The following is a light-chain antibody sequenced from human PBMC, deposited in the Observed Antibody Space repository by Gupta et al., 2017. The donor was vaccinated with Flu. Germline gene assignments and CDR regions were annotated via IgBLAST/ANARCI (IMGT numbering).Light chain of an antibody. CDR1: QSVRSNY. CDR3: HQYGNSPTA. V-gene: IGKV3-20*01. Sequence: ESVLTQSPGTLSLSPGERATLSCRARQSVRSNYVAWYQQKPGQVPRLLIYSASIRDTGIPDRFGGSWSGTDFTLAISRVEPEDSAVYFCHQYGNSPTAFGQGTKVEIK. J-gene: IGKJ1*01. CDR2: SAS.